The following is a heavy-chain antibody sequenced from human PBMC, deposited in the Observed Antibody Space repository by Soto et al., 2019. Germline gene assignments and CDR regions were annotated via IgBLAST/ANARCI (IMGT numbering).Heavy chain of an antibody. D-gene: IGHD6-13*01. CDR3: AREIPFGAAAGYSNLDY. J-gene: IGHJ4*02. Sequence: QVQLVESGGGVVQPGRSLRLSCAASGFTFSSYGMHWVRQAPGKGLEWVAVIWYDGSNKYYADSVKGRFTISRDNSKNTLYLQMNSLRAEDTAVYYCAREIPFGAAAGYSNLDYWGQGTLVTVSS. V-gene: IGHV3-33*01. CDR2: IWYDGSNK. CDR1: GFTFSSYG.